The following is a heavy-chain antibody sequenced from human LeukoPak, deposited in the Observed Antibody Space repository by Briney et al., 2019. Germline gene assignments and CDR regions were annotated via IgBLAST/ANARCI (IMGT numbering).Heavy chain of an antibody. V-gene: IGHV1-18*01. J-gene: IGHJ6*03. CDR1: GYTFNLYG. CDR2: ISGFNGRT. D-gene: IGHD5-12*01. Sequence: ASVKVSCKASGYTFNLYGVNWVRQAPGQGLEWMGWISGFNGRTKYAQNLQDRVTMTTDTSTSTAYMELRSLRSDDTAVYYCARAWLRRKFYYYMDVWGKGTTVTVSS. CDR3: ARAWLRRKFYYYMDV.